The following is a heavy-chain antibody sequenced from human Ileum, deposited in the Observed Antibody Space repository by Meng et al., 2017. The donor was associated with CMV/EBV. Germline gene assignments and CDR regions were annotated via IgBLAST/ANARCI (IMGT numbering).Heavy chain of an antibody. Sequence: TASGYTFTGYYMHWVRQAPGQGLEWMGWINPNSGGTNYAQKFQDRVTMTRDTSISTAYMELSRLRSDDTAVYYCARDWGSASYYFDYWGQGTLVTVSS. D-gene: IGHD1-26*01. CDR1: GYTFTGYY. CDR2: INPNSGGT. J-gene: IGHJ4*02. V-gene: IGHV1-2*02. CDR3: ARDWGSASYYFDY.